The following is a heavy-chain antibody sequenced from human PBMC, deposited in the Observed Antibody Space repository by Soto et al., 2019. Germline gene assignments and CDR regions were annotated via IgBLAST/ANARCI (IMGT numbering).Heavy chain of an antibody. D-gene: IGHD2-8*02. J-gene: IGHJ4*02. CDR2: INHSGKT. CDR1: GGSFSGYY. CDR3: ARDKITGLFDY. V-gene: IGHV4-34*01. Sequence: SETLSLTCAVYGGSFSGYYLTWIRQPPGTGLEWIGEINHSGKTKYNPSLKSRVTISVDTSKNQFSLKLASVTAADTAVYYCARDKITGLFDYWGQGTLVTVSS.